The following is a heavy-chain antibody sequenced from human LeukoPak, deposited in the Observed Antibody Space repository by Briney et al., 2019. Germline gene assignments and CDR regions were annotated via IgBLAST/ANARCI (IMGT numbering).Heavy chain of an antibody. J-gene: IGHJ5*01. Sequence: GASVKVSCKVSGYTFTHPYLHWVPQAPGQGLEWMGRINPNSGETNYKDKLQGRITMTRATSISTAYLEVTRLTSDDTAVYYCASEGYGVKPFGSWGQGTLVIVSS. CDR3: ASEGYGVKPFGS. V-gene: IGHV1-2*06. CDR1: GYTFTHPY. D-gene: IGHD2-8*01. CDR2: INPNSGET.